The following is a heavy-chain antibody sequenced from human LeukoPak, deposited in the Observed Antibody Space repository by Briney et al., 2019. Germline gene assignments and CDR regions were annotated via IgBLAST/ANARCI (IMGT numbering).Heavy chain of an antibody. J-gene: IGHJ3*01. CDR2: ISGSGGST. Sequence: GGSLRLSCAASGFTFSSYAMSWVRQAPGKGLEWVSAISGSGGSTYYADSVKGRFTISRDNSKNTLYLQMNSLRAEDTAVYYCAKLQMSTTARVVVVVPAAFYFWGQGTMVTVSS. D-gene: IGHD2-2*01. CDR1: GFTFSSYA. CDR3: AKLQMSTTARVVVVVPAAFYF. V-gene: IGHV3-23*01.